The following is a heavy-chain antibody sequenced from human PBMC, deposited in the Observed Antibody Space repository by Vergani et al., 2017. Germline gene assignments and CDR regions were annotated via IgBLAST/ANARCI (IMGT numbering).Heavy chain of an antibody. CDR3: ARDWGDTVVTTGQFDY. CDR1: GFTFDDYA. V-gene: IGHV3-9*01. CDR2: INWNSDSI. J-gene: IGHJ4*02. Sequence: EVQLVESGGGLVQPGRSLRLSCAASGFTFDDYAMHWVRQAPGKGLEWVSGINWNSDSIAYADSVKGRFTISRDNAKNSLYLQMNSLRAEDTALYYCARDWGDTVVTTGQFDYWGQGTLVTVSS. D-gene: IGHD4-23*01.